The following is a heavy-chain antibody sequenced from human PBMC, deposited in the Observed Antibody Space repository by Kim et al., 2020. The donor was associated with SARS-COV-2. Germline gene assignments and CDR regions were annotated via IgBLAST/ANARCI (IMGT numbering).Heavy chain of an antibody. CDR2: INHSGST. CDR1: GGSFSGYY. V-gene: IGHV4-34*01. J-gene: IGHJ6*02. D-gene: IGHD3-10*01. CDR3: ARGPRYYYGSGSGCYYYGMDV. Sequence: SETLSLTCAVYGGSFSGYYWSWIRQPPGKGLEWIGEINHSGSTNYNPSLKSRVTISVDTSKNQFSLKLSSVTAADTAVYYCARGPRYYYGSGSGCYYYGMDVWGQGTTVTVSS.